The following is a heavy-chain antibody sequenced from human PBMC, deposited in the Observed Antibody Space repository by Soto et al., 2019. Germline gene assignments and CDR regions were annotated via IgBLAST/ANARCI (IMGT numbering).Heavy chain of an antibody. V-gene: IGHV1-8*01. J-gene: IGHJ6*02. CDR1: GYTFTSYD. CDR2: MNPNSGNT. CDR3: AREGVRGMDV. D-gene: IGHD3-10*01. Sequence: QVQLGQSGAEVKKPGALVKVSCKASGYTFTSYDINWVRQATGQGLEWMGWMNPNSGNTGYAQKFQGSITTTRNTSIRTAYLGLSSLRTEDMAVYYCAREGVRGMDVWGQGNTVTVSS.